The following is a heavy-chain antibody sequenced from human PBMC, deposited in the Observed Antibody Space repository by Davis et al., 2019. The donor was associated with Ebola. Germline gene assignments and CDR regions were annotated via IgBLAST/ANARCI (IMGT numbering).Heavy chain of an antibody. D-gene: IGHD4-17*01. CDR2: ISWNSGSI. CDR3: AKARGYGAYREFDY. J-gene: IGHJ4*02. CDR1: GFTFDDYA. V-gene: IGHV3-9*01. Sequence: PGGSLRLSCAASGFTFDDYAMHWVRQAPGKGLEWVSGISWNSGSIGYADSVKGRFTISRDNAKNSLYLQMNSLRAEDTALYYCAKARGYGAYREFDYWGQGTLVTVSS.